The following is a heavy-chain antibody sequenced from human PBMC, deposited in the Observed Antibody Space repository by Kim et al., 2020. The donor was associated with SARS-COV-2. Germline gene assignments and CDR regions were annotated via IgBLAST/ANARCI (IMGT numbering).Heavy chain of an antibody. V-gene: IGHV1-2*06. CDR2: INPNSGGT. J-gene: IGHJ6*02. Sequence: ASVKVSCKASGYTFTGYYMHWVRQAPGQGLEWMGRINPNSGGTNYGQKFQGRVTMTRDTSISTAYMELSRLRSDDTAVYYCAREGVWASLHYYYYGMDVWGQGTTVTVSS. D-gene: IGHD6-13*01. CDR1: GYTFTGYY. CDR3: AREGVWASLHYYYYGMDV.